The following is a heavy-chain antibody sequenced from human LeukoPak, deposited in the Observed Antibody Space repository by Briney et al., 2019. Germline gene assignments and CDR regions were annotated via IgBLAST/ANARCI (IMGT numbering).Heavy chain of an antibody. V-gene: IGHV6-1*01. J-gene: IGHJ6*02. Sequence: PSHTLSLTCAISGDXLSSNRAAWTWIRQSPSRGLEWLGRTYYRSRWYNDYVESVKSRITINRDTSKNHFSLQLNSVTPEDTAVYYCARAADSRGSGMGVWGQGTTVTVSS. CDR3: ARAADSRGSGMGV. CDR1: GDXLSSNRAA. D-gene: IGHD3-22*01. CDR2: TYYRSRWYN.